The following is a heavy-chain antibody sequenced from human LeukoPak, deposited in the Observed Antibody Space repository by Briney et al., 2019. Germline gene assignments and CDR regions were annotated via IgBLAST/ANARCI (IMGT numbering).Heavy chain of an antibody. V-gene: IGHV4-4*08. CDR2: IFSSGST. D-gene: IGHD5-24*01. CDR3: AREWVLVGYIRSRAFDI. Sequence: SETLSLTCTVSGGSISSDYWTWIRQPPGKGLEWIGYIFSSGSTNSNPSLKSRVTISIDTSKNQFSLKLSSVTAADTAVYYCAREWVLVGYIRSRAFDIWGQGTMVTVSS. CDR1: GGSISSDY. J-gene: IGHJ3*02.